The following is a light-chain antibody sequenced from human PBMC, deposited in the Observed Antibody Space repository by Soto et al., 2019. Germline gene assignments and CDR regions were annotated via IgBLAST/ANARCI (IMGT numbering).Light chain of an antibody. J-gene: IGKJ5*01. CDR1: QGVGNKY. CDR3: EQYTSAHCIT. CDR2: ASS. V-gene: IGKV3-20*01. Sequence: EIALTQSPGTLSLSPGERATLSCRASQGVGNKYLAWYQQRPGQAPSLLIYASSSRATGVRDRFSGSGSGTDFSLTTSRLEPKEVEVYYCEQYTSAHCITFGQGPRLYIK.